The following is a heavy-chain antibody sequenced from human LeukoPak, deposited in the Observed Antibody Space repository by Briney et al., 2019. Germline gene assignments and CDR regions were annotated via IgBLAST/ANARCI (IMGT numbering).Heavy chain of an antibody. CDR1: GFTFSSYA. J-gene: IGHJ4*02. CDR2: ISGSGGST. D-gene: IGHD3-3*01. Sequence: GGSLRLSCAASGFTFSSYAMSWFRQAPGKGLEWVSAISGSGGSTYYADSVKGRFTISRDNSKNTLYLQMNSLRAEDTAVYYCAKVLGDYDFWSGSYYFDYWGQGTLVTVSS. CDR3: AKVLGDYDFWSGSYYFDY. V-gene: IGHV3-23*01.